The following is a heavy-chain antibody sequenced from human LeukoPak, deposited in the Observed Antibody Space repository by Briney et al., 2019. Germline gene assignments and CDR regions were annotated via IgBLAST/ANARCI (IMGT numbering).Heavy chain of an antibody. CDR2: ISILGDT. Sequence: GGSLRLSCAASGFTFTDYAMYWVRQAPGEGLDWVSTISILGDTYYPDSVKGRFTISRDNSKSTLYLQMNSLRVDDTAIYYCVNRGGGNNLFFDYWGQGIVITVSS. V-gene: IGHV3-23*01. CDR1: GFTFTDYA. D-gene: IGHD1-20*01. J-gene: IGHJ4*02. CDR3: VNRGGGNNLFFDY.